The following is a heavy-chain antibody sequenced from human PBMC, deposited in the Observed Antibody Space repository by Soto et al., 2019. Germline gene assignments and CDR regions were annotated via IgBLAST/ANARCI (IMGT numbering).Heavy chain of an antibody. CDR3: AKDLDYSPASDYYYGMDV. J-gene: IGHJ6*02. CDR2: ISVSGGST. D-gene: IGHD4-4*01. Sequence: GGSLRHSCPASGFTFSSYAMSWVGQAPGKGLEWVSAISVSGGSTYYADSVKGRFTISRDNSKNTLYLQMNSLRAEDTAIYYCAKDLDYSPASDYYYGMDVWGQGTTVTVSS. V-gene: IGHV3-23*01. CDR1: GFTFSSYA.